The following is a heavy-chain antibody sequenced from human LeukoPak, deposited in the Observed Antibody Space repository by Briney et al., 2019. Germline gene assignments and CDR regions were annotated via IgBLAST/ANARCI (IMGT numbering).Heavy chain of an antibody. J-gene: IGHJ4*02. V-gene: IGHV3-7*05. CDR1: GFTFSSYA. Sequence: GGSLRLSCAASGFTFSSYAMSWVRQAPGKGLEWVANIKEDGSEKYYVDSVKGRFTISRDNAKNSLYLQMNSLRGEDTAVYYCARGGALYSGDYWGQGTLVTVSS. D-gene: IGHD6-13*01. CDR3: ARGGALYSGDY. CDR2: IKEDGSEK.